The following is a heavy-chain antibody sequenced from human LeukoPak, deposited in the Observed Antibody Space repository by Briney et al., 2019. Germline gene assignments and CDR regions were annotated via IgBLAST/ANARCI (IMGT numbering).Heavy chain of an antibody. CDR2: MNPNSGNT. D-gene: IGHD3-10*01. J-gene: IGHJ6*02. CDR1: GYTFTSYD. V-gene: IGHV1-8*01. Sequence: ASVKVSCKASGYTFTSYDINWVRQATGQGLEWMGWMNPNSGNTGYAQKFQGRVTMTRNTSISTAYMELSSLRSEDTAVYYCASPLWFGESYGMDVWGQGTTVTVSS. CDR3: ASPLWFGESYGMDV.